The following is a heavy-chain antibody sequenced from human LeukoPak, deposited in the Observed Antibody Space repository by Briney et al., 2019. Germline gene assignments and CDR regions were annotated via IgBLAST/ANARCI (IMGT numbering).Heavy chain of an antibody. V-gene: IGHV3-21*01. Sequence: MTGGSLRLSCAASGFTFSSYSMNWVRQAPGKGLEWVSSISSSSSYIYYADSVKGRFTISRDNAKNSLYLQMNSLRAEDTAVYYCARQFLTGRRQQLVRTEGDDDYWGQGTLVTVSS. J-gene: IGHJ4*02. CDR2: ISSSSSYI. D-gene: IGHD6-13*01. CDR3: ARQFLTGRRQQLVRTEGDDDY. CDR1: GFTFSSYS.